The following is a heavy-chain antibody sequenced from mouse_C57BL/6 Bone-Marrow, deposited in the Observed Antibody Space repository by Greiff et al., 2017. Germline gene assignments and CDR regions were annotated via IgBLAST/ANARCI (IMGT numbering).Heavy chain of an antibody. Sequence: VQLQQSGPELVKPGASVKISCKASGYSFTSYYIHWVKQRPGQGLEWIGWIYPGSGNTKYNEKFKGKATLTADTSSSTAYMQLSSLTSEDSAVYYCARRGGTWFAYWGQGTLVTVSA. V-gene: IGHV1-66*01. J-gene: IGHJ3*01. CDR2: IYPGSGNT. CDR1: GYSFTSYY. CDR3: ARRGGTWFAY.